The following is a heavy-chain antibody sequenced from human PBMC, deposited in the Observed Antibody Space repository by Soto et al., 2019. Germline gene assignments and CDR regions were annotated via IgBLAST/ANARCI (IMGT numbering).Heavy chain of an antibody. D-gene: IGHD4-17*01. V-gene: IGHV1-69*02. CDR3: ASSDYGDGNY. CDR1: GGTFSSYT. CDR2: IIPILGIA. Sequence: QVQLVQSGAEVKKPGSSVKVSCKASGGTFSSYTISWVRQAPGQGLEWMGRIIPILGIANYAQKFQGRVTIPADKSTSTAYIELSSLRSEDRAVYYCASSDYGDGNYWGQGTLVTVSS. J-gene: IGHJ4*02.